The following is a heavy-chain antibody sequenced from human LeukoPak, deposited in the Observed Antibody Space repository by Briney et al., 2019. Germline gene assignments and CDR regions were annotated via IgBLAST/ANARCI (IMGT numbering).Heavy chain of an antibody. CDR1: GGSIGTYS. CDR3: ARGVYIAAAQYGY. J-gene: IGHJ4*02. D-gene: IGHD6-13*01. V-gene: IGHV4-59*01. CDR2: IYYSGTT. Sequence: SETLSLTCTVSGGSIGTYSWNWIRQPPGKGLEWIGYIYYSGTTNDNPSLKSRVTISVDTSKNQFSLKLSSVTAADTAAYYCARGVYIAAAQYGYWGQGTLVTVSS.